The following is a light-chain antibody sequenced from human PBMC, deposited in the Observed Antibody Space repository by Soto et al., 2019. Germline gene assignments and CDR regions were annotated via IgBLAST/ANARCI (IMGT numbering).Light chain of an antibody. J-gene: IGKJ4*01. CDR2: AAS. V-gene: IGKV1-27*01. Sequence: DIQMTQSLASLSASVGDRVTITCRASQGISNFLAWYQQKPGKVPKLLIFAASTLQSGVPSRFSGSGSGTDFTLTISSLQPEDVATYYCQKYNSPPSFGGGTKVEIK. CDR3: QKYNSPPS. CDR1: QGISNF.